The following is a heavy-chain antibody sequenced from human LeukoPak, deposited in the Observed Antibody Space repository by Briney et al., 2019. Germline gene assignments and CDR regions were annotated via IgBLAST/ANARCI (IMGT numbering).Heavy chain of an antibody. CDR3: ASGRAAAGVSGADY. Sequence: SVTLSLTCAVYGGSFSGYYWSWIRQPPGKGLEWIGEINHSGSTNYNPPLKSRVTISVDTSKNQFSLKLSSVTAADAAVYYCASGRAAAGVSGADYWGQGTLVTVSS. CDR1: GGSFSGYY. J-gene: IGHJ4*02. CDR2: INHSGST. V-gene: IGHV4-34*01. D-gene: IGHD6-13*01.